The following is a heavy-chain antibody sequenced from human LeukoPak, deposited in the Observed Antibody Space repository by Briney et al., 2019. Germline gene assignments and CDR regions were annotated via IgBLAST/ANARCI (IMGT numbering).Heavy chain of an antibody. CDR1: GFTFSSYA. V-gene: IGHV3-23*01. CDR2: ISGSGGST. J-gene: IGHJ4*02. D-gene: IGHD1-26*01. CDR3: AKRPTVGATTIEDY. Sequence: GGSLRLSCAASGFTFSSYAMSWVRQAPGKGLEWVSAISGSGGSTYYADSVKGRFTISRDNSKNTLYLQVNSLRAEDTAVYYCAKRPTVGATTIEDYWGQGTLVTVSS.